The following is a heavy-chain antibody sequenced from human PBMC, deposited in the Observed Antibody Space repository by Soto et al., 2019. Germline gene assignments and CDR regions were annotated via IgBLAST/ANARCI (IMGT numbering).Heavy chain of an antibody. CDR1: GYTFTAYY. J-gene: IGHJ4*02. V-gene: IGHV1-2*02. CDR3: ARHGSY. CDR2: INPNSGDT. Sequence: ASGKVSCKASGYTFTAYYIHWVRQAPGQGLEWMGWINPNSGDTKYAQKFQGRVTMTRDTSISTAYMELSSLISDDTAVYYCARHGSYWGPGTLVTVSS.